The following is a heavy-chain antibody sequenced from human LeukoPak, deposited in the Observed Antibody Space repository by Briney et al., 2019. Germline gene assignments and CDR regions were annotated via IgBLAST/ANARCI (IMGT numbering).Heavy chain of an antibody. J-gene: IGHJ6*03. V-gene: IGHV4-59*13. Sequence: PSETLSLTCTVSGGSISSYYWSWIRHPPGKGLEGIGYIYYSGSTNYNPSLKSRVTISVDTSKNQFSLKLSSVTAADTAVYYCARAGDSSGYYLYRDYYYYMDVWGKGTTVTVSS. CDR1: GGSISSYY. CDR3: ARAGDSSGYYLYRDYYYYMDV. D-gene: IGHD3-22*01. CDR2: IYYSGST.